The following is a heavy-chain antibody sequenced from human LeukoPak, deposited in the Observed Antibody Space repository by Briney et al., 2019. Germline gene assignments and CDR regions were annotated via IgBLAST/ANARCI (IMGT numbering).Heavy chain of an antibody. J-gene: IGHJ4*02. CDR3: ARTPRRSGSYLRAYYFDY. Sequence: GESLKISCKGSGYSFTSYWIGWVRQMPGKGLEWMGIIYPGDSDTRYSPSFQGQVTISADKFISTAYLQWSSPKASDTAMYYCARTPRRSGSYLRAYYFDYWGQGTLVTVSS. CDR2: IYPGDSDT. V-gene: IGHV5-51*01. D-gene: IGHD1-26*01. CDR1: GYSFTSYW.